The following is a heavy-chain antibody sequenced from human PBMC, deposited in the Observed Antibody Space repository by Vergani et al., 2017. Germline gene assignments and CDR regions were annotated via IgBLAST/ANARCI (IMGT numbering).Heavy chain of an antibody. CDR2: IYRTGRT. V-gene: IGHV4-38-2*01. J-gene: IGHJ4*02. CDR1: GFSIDNGYY. Sequence: QVQLQESGPGLVKPSETLSLTCAVSGFSIDNGYYWDWIRQPPGKGLEWIGSIYRTGRTHFNPSLKSRVTISVDTSNNHFSLRLNSLTAADTAVYYCAGRSGIVYDIFSGTPYFFDFWGQGTLVTVSS. CDR3: AGRSGIVYDIFSGTPYFFDF. D-gene: IGHD3-9*01.